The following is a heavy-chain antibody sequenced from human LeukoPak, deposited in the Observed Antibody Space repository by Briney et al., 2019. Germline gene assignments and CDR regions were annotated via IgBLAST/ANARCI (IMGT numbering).Heavy chain of an antibody. Sequence: GSLRLSCAASGFTFSSYGMHWVRQAPGKGLEWVAVIWYDGSNKYYADSVKGRFTISRDNPKNTLYLQMNSLRAEDTAVYYCARDLSSGYDGTYFDYWGQGTLVTVSS. CDR1: GFTFSSYG. CDR3: ARDLSSGYDGTYFDY. D-gene: IGHD5-12*01. CDR2: IWYDGSNK. J-gene: IGHJ4*02. V-gene: IGHV3-33*01.